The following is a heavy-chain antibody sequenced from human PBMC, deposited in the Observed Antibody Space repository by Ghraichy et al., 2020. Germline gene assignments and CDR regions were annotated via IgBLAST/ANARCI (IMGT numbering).Heavy chain of an antibody. J-gene: IGHJ6*02. CDR1: GGSISSSSYY. CDR2: IYYSGST. V-gene: IGHV4-39*07. D-gene: IGHD2-15*01. Sequence: SETLSLTCTVSGGSISSSSYYWGWIRQPPGKGLEWIGSIYYSGSTYYNLSLKSRVTISVDTSKNQFSLKLSSVTAADTAVYYCARSWGYCSGGSCFPNYFAMDVWGQGTTVTVSS. CDR3: ARSWGYCSGGSCFPNYFAMDV.